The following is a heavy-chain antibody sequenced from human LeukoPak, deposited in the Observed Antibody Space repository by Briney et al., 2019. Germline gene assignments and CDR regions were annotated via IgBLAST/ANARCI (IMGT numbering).Heavy chain of an antibody. CDR1: GGTFSSYA. Sequence: GASVKVSFKASGGTFSSYAISWVRQAPGQGLEWMGGIIPIFGTANYAQKFQGRVTITADESTSTAYMELSSLRSEDTAVYYCARDRCSGGSCSSRSMDVWGQGTTVTVSS. CDR3: ARDRCSGGSCSSRSMDV. CDR2: IIPIFGTA. J-gene: IGHJ6*02. V-gene: IGHV1-69*13. D-gene: IGHD2-15*01.